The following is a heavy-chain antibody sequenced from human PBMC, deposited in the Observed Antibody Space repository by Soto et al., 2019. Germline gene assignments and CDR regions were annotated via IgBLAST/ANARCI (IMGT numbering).Heavy chain of an antibody. CDR1: GYTFTGYY. D-gene: IGHD6-13*01. CDR2: INPNSGGT. Sequence: QVQLVQSGAEVKKPGASVKVSCKASGYTFTGYYMHWVRQAPGQGLEWMGWINPNSGGTNYAQKFQGWVTMTRDTSISTAYLEQGRLRSAETAVYYCARGLGGAAADYYSGMDVWGQGTTVTVSS. J-gene: IGHJ6*02. CDR3: ARGLGGAAADYYSGMDV. V-gene: IGHV1-2*04.